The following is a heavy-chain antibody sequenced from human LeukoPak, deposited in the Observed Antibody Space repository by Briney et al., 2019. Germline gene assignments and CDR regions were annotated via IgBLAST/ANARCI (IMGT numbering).Heavy chain of an antibody. CDR2: ISSSSSTI. V-gene: IGHV3-48*01. CDR1: GFTFSSYS. CDR3: ARAIPPPEASTVTTFDY. D-gene: IGHD4-11*01. Sequence: PGGSLRLSCAASGFTFSSYSMNWVRQAPGKGLEWVSYISSSSSTIYYADSVKGRFTISRDNAKSTVYLQMNSLRAEDTAMYFCARAIPPPEASTVTTFDYWGQGTLVTVSS. J-gene: IGHJ4*02.